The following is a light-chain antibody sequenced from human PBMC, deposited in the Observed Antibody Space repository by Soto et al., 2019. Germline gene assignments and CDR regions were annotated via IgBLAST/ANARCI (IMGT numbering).Light chain of an antibody. J-gene: IGLJ1*01. CDR3: SSYSSSSLGV. Sequence: QSVLTQPASVSGSPGQSITISCIGTSSDIGTFDFVSWYQQHPGKAPQVLIYDVNNRPSEVSTRFSGSKSGNTASLTISGLQVEDEADYYCSSYSSSSLGVFGTGTKLT. V-gene: IGLV2-14*03. CDR1: SSDIGTFDF. CDR2: DVN.